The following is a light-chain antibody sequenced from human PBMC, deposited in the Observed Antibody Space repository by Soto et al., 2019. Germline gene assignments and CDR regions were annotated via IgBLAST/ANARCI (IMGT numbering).Light chain of an antibody. CDR2: EVT. V-gene: IGLV2-14*01. CDR3: TSYTNSKAYIL. Sequence: QSALTQPASVSGSLGQSITISCTGTRTDIGGYNYVSWYQQYPGKAPKLVICEVTSQPSGISDRFSGSKSGNTASLTISGLQAEDEADYFCTSYTNSKAYILFGGGTKLTVL. CDR1: RTDIGGYNY. J-gene: IGLJ2*01.